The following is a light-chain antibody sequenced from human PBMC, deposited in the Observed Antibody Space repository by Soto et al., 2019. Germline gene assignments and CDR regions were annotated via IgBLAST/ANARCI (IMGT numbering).Light chain of an antibody. CDR2: GAS. Sequence: VFPQSPGSLSLSPGQRASLPCRVSQSGSSSYLAWDQQTRHPAPRLLIYGASSSATGTPDRFSGRGSGTDFPLTISRLEPEDFAEYYCQQDRRSSWTFGQGTKVDIK. J-gene: IGKJ1*01. CDR1: QSGSSSY. V-gene: IGKV3-20*01. CDR3: QQDRRSSWT.